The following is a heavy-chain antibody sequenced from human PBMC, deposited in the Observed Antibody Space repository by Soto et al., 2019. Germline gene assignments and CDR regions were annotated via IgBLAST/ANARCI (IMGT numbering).Heavy chain of an antibody. J-gene: IGHJ6*02. V-gene: IGHV4-31*03. Sequence: QVQLQESGPGLVKPSQNLSLTCTVSGASINGGGYYWSWIRQHPGKGLEWIGSIYYSGNTYYSPSLKSRVTISVDTSKNHFSLRLTSVTAADTAVYYCARDPSYGDYSYYGMDVWGQGTTVTVSS. CDR1: GASINGGGYY. D-gene: IGHD4-17*01. CDR2: IYYSGNT. CDR3: ARDPSYGDYSYYGMDV.